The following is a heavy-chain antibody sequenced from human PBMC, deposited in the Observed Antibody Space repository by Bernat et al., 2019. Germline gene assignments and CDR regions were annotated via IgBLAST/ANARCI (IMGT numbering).Heavy chain of an antibody. CDR2: IWYDGSNK. Sequence: QVQLVESGGGVVQPGRSLRLSCAASGFTFSSYGMHWVRQAPGKGLEWVAVIWYDGSNKYYVDSVKGRFTISRDNSKNTLYLQMNSLRAEDTAVYYCAREWGYDILTGQRRDAFDIWGQGTLVTVSS. V-gene: IGHV3-33*01. J-gene: IGHJ3*02. CDR1: GFTFSSYG. CDR3: AREWGYDILTGQRRDAFDI. D-gene: IGHD3-9*01.